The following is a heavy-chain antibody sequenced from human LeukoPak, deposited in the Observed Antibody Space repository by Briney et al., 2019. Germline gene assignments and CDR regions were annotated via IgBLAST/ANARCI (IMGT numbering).Heavy chain of an antibody. Sequence: SETLSLTCTVSGGSISSYYWSWIRQSPGKGLEWIGYIHYSGSTNYNPSLKSRFTISVDTSKNQFSLKLSSETAADTAVYCCARVVDPRYWYFDLWGRGTLVTVSS. J-gene: IGHJ2*01. V-gene: IGHV4-59*01. CDR2: IHYSGST. CDR3: ARVVDPRYWYFDL. CDR1: GGSISSYY. D-gene: IGHD1-26*01.